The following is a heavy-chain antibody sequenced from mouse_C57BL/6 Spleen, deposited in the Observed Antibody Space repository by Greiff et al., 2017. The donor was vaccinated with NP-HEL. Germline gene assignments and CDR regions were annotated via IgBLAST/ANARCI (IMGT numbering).Heavy chain of an antibody. CDR2: IDPSDSET. Sequence: QVQLQQPGAELVRPGSSVKLSCKASGYTFTSYWMHWVKQRPIQGLEWIGNIDPSDSETHYNQKFKDKATLTVDKSSSTAYMQLSSLTSEDSAVYYCARRGYGSSYYFDYWGQGTTLTVSS. CDR1: GYTFTSYW. D-gene: IGHD1-1*01. J-gene: IGHJ2*01. V-gene: IGHV1-52*01. CDR3: ARRGYGSSYYFDY.